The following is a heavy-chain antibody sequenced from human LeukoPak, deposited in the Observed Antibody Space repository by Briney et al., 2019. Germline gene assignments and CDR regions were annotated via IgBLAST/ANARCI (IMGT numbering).Heavy chain of an antibody. Sequence: GASVKVSCKASGGTFSSYAISWVRQAPGQGLEWMGRIIPILGIANYAQKFQGRVTITADKSTSTAYMELSSLRSEDTAVYYCARMGSWHEDWFDPWGQGTLVTVSS. D-gene: IGHD6-13*01. CDR2: IIPILGIA. CDR1: GGTFSSYA. V-gene: IGHV1-69*04. CDR3: ARMGSWHEDWFDP. J-gene: IGHJ5*02.